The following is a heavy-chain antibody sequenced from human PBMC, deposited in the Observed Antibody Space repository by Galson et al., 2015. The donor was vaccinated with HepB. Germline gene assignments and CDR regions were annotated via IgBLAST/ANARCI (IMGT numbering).Heavy chain of an antibody. J-gene: IGHJ5*02. V-gene: IGHV7-4-1*02. D-gene: IGHD3-10*01. CDR2: IDTNTGNP. CDR3: ARTPHYGSGNYYNVWFDP. Sequence: SVKVSCKASGYIFTNFAMNWVRQAPGQGLEWMGWIDTNTGNPTYAQGFTGRFVFSLDTSVSTAYLQISSLKAEDTAVYYCARTPHYGSGNYYNVWFDPWGQGTLVIVSS. CDR1: GYIFTNFA.